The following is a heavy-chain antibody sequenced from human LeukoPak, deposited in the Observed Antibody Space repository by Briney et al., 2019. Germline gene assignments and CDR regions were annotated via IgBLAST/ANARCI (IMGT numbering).Heavy chain of an antibody. V-gene: IGHV3-33*01. J-gene: IGHJ4*02. Sequence: GGSLRLSCAASGFTFSSYGMHWVRQAPGKGLEWVAVIWYDGSNKYYADSVKGRFTISRDNSKNTLYLQMNSLRAEDTAVYYCARRTNSGWYDYFVYWGQGTLVTVSS. D-gene: IGHD6-19*01. CDR3: ARRTNSGWYDYFVY. CDR2: IWYDGSNK. CDR1: GFTFSSYG.